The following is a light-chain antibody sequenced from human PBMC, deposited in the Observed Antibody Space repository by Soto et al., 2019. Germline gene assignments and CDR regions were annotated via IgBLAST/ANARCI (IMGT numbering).Light chain of an antibody. CDR2: RNN. J-gene: IGLJ2*01. V-gene: IGLV1-47*01. CDR3: GAWDDRLSGVA. Sequence: QSVLSQPPSTSGTLGQRVVISCSGSGSNIGSNYVYWYQQFPGTAPKLLIHRNNQRPSGVPDRFSSSKSGTSASLAISGLRSEDEADYYCGAWDDRLSGVAFGGGTKLTVL. CDR1: GSNIGSNY.